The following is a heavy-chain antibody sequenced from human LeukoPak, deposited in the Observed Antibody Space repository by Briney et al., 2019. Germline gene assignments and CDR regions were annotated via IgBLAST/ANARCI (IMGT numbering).Heavy chain of an antibody. Sequence: PSETLSLTCTVSGYSISSGDYYWSWIRQPPGKGLEWIGYIYYSGSTYYNPSLKSRVTISVDTSKNQFSLKLSSVTAADTAVYYCARARGSSSSGKRLFDYWGQGTLVTVSS. J-gene: IGHJ4*02. D-gene: IGHD6-6*01. CDR3: ARARGSSSSGKRLFDY. CDR2: IYYSGST. V-gene: IGHV4-30-4*08. CDR1: GYSISSGDYY.